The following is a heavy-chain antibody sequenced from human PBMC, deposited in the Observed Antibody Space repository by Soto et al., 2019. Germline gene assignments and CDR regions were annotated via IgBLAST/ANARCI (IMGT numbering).Heavy chain of an antibody. CDR2: TRNKANSYTT. V-gene: IGHV3-72*01. J-gene: IGHJ4*02. CDR1: GFTVSDHY. Sequence: GGSLRLSCAASGFTVSDHYMDWVRQAPGKGLEWIGRTRNKANSYTTEYAASVKGRFTISRDDSENSVYLQMSSLKTDDTAVYFCVRDSPGGCSGFSCDTLWGQGTLVTVP. D-gene: IGHD2-15*01. CDR3: VRDSPGGCSGFSCDTL.